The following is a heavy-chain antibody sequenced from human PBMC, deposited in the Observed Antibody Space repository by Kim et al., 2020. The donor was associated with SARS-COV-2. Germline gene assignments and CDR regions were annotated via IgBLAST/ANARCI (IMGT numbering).Heavy chain of an antibody. CDR3: AGHYYGSGSYYCHFDY. CDR1: GYTFTSYA. D-gene: IGHD3-10*01. J-gene: IGHJ4*02. CDR2: INAGNGNT. Sequence: ASVKVSCKASGYTFTSYAMHWVRQAPGQRLEWMGWINAGNGNTKYSQKFQGRVTITRDTSASTAYMELSSLRSEDTAVYYCAGHYYGSGSYYCHFDYWGQGTLVTVSS. V-gene: IGHV1-3*01.